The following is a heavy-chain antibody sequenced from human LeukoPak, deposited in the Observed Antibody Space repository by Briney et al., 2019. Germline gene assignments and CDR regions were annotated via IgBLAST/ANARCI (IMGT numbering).Heavy chain of an antibody. J-gene: IGHJ3*02. CDR2: IYSGGST. V-gene: IGHV3-53*01. D-gene: IGHD1-26*01. CDR3: ARDGVGVSDAFDI. Sequence: GGSLRLSCAASGFTVSSNYMSWVRQAPGKGLEWVSVIYSGGSTDYADSVKGRFTISRDNAKNSLYLQMNSLRAEDTAVYYCARDGVGVSDAFDIWGQGTMVTVSS. CDR1: GFTVSSNY.